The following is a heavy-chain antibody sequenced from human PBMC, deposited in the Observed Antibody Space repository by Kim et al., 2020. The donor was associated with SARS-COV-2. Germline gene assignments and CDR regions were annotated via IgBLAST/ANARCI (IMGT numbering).Heavy chain of an antibody. CDR3: TSTPRLWFGELLEGGAFDI. J-gene: IGHJ3*02. CDR2: IKSKTDGGTT. V-gene: IGHV3-15*01. CDR1: GFTFSNAW. D-gene: IGHD3-10*01. Sequence: GGSLRLSCAASGFTFSNAWMSWVRQAPGKGLEWVGRIKSKTDGGTTDYAAPVKGRFTISRDDSKNTLYLQMNSLKTEDTAVYYCTSTPRLWFGELLEGGAFDIWGQGTMVTVSS.